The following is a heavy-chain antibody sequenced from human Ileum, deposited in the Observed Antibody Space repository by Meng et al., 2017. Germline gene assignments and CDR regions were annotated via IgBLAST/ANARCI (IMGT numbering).Heavy chain of an antibody. Sequence: VQLVGAGGGLFQPGRSLTLSCAASGFTFSTHSMHWVRQAPGKGLVWVSQIKPDGRTTDYADSVKGRFTISRDNAKSTLYLEMNSLRAEDAAVYYCARDWDWVVWDYWGQRTLVTLSS. V-gene: IGHV3-74*01. D-gene: IGHD3/OR15-3a*01. CDR2: IKPDGRTT. CDR1: GFTFSTHS. CDR3: ARDWDWVVWDY. J-gene: IGHJ4*02.